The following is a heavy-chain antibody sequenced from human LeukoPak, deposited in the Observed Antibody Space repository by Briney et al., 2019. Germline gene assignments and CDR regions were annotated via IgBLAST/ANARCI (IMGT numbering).Heavy chain of an antibody. Sequence: GESLKISCKGSGYSFTSYWIGWVRQMPGKGLEWMGIIYPGDSETRYSPSFQGQVTISADKSISTAYLQWSSLKASDTAMYYCARHPAGSSSWYYYYMDVWGKGTTVTVSS. CDR3: ARHPAGSSSWYYYYMDV. V-gene: IGHV5-51*01. J-gene: IGHJ6*03. CDR2: IYPGDSET. D-gene: IGHD6-13*01. CDR1: GYSFTSYW.